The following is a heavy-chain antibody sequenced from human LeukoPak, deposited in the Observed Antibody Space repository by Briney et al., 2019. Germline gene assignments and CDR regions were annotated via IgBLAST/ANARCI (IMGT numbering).Heavy chain of an antibody. Sequence: SETLSLTCTVSGGSISGYYWSWIRQPPGKGLEWMGYISYSGSTNYNPSLKSRVTISVDTSRNQFSLMLSSVTAADTAVYYCARHPQRGTRTFGIWGQGTLVTVSS. CDR1: GGSISGYY. D-gene: IGHD3-16*01. CDR3: ARHPQRGTRTFGI. J-gene: IGHJ3*02. CDR2: ISYSGST. V-gene: IGHV4-59*08.